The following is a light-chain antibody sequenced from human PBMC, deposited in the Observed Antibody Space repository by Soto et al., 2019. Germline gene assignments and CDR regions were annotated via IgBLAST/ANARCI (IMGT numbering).Light chain of an antibody. CDR2: EVT. CDR3: SSYAGRDIWV. CDR1: SVDINY. V-gene: IGLV2-8*01. J-gene: IGLJ3*02. Sequence: QSALTQPPAASGSRGQSDTISCTGTSVDINYVSWFQQHPGKAPKLIICEVTKRPSGVPDRFSGSKSGDTASLTVSGLQDDDEADYYCSSYAGRDIWVFGGGTKLTVL.